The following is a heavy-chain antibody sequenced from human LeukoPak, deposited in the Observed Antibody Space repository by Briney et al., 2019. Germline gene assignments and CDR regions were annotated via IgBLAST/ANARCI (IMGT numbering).Heavy chain of an antibody. J-gene: IGHJ4*02. D-gene: IGHD6-6*01. Sequence: GGSLRLSCAASGFTFSSYAVHWVRQAPGKGLEWVAVISYDGSNKYYADSVKGRITISRDNAKNSVYLQMNSPRAEDTAVYYCARIGYRSSSFDYWGQGTLVTVSS. CDR3: ARIGYRSSSFDY. CDR1: GFTFSSYA. CDR2: ISYDGSNK. V-gene: IGHV3-30-3*01.